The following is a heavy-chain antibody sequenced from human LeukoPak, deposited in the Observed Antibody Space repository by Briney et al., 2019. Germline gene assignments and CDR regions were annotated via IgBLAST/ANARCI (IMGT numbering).Heavy chain of an antibody. J-gene: IGHJ3*02. CDR1: GGSISSRHYC. CDR2: ICYSGST. V-gene: IGHV4-39*01. CDR3: ASAHLRAVAGSTAFDI. Sequence: SSETLSLTCAVSGGSISSRHYCWGWIRQPPGKGLEWIGSICYSGSTYYNPSLKSRLTMFIDTSEKHFSLNLNSVTAADTAVYYCASAHLRAVAGSTAFDIWGQGTMVTVSS. D-gene: IGHD6-19*01.